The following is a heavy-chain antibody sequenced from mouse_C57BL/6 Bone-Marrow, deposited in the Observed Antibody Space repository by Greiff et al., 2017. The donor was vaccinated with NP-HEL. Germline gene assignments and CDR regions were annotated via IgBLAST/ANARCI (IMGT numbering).Heavy chain of an antibody. J-gene: IGHJ1*03. CDR2: IDPSDSYT. CDR3: ARERDYYGSSYEYFDV. CDR1: GYTFTSYW. V-gene: IGHV1-69*01. Sequence: QVQLQQPGAELVMPGASVKLSCKASGYTFTSYWMHWVKQRPGQGLEWIGEIDPSDSYTNYNQKFTGKSTLTVDKSSSTAYMQLSSLTSEDSAVYYCARERDYYGSSYEYFDVWGTGTTVTVSS. D-gene: IGHD1-1*01.